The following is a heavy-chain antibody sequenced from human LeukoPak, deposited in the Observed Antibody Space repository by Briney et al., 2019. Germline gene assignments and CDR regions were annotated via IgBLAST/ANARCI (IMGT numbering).Heavy chain of an antibody. J-gene: IGHJ3*02. CDR3: ARVLPGYYYDSSGPIGAFDI. D-gene: IGHD3-22*01. CDR1: GFTFDDYA. V-gene: IGHV3-9*01. CDR2: ISWNSGSI. Sequence: PGRSLRLSCAASGFTFDDYAMHWVRQAPGKGLEWVSGISWNSGSIGYADSVKGRFTISRDNAKNSLYLQMNSLRAEDTALYYCARVLPGYYYDSSGPIGAFDIWGQGTMVTVSS.